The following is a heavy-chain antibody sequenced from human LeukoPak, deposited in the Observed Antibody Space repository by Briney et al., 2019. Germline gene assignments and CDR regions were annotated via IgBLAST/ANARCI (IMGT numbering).Heavy chain of an antibody. Sequence: GGSLRLSCAASGFTFSSYAMSWVRQAPGKGLEWVSGISGSGGNTYYADSVKGRFTISRDNSKNTLFLQMNSLRAEDTAVYYCAKPVIYCSEQSDYWGQGTRVTVSS. CDR3: AKPVIYCSEQSDY. CDR2: ISGSGGNT. J-gene: IGHJ4*02. CDR1: GFTFSSYA. V-gene: IGHV3-23*01. D-gene: IGHD3-10*01.